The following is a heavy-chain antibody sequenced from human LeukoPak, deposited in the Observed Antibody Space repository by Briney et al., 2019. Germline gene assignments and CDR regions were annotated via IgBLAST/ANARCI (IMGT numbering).Heavy chain of an antibody. J-gene: IGHJ6*02. Sequence: GGSLRLSCAASGFTFSSYSMNWVRQAPGKGLEWVPSISSSSSYIYYADSVKGRFTISRDNAKNSLYLQMNSLRAEDTAVYYCARDYDSSGYYSDYYYGMDVWGQGTTVTVSS. V-gene: IGHV3-21*01. D-gene: IGHD3-22*01. CDR3: ARDYDSSGYYSDYYYGMDV. CDR1: GFTFSSYS. CDR2: ISSSSSYI.